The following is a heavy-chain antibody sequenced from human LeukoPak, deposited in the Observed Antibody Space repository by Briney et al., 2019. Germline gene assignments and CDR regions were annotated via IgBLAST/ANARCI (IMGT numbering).Heavy chain of an antibody. CDR1: GGSISSSSYY. Sequence: SETLSLTCTVSGGSISSSSYYWGWIRQPPGTGLEWIGSIYYTGSTHYNPSLKSRVSISVDTSKNQFSLKLSSVTAADTAVYYCARRGYGRNYFDYWGQGTLVTVSS. D-gene: IGHD5-18*01. CDR3: ARRGYGRNYFDY. V-gene: IGHV4-39*01. J-gene: IGHJ4*02. CDR2: IYYTGST.